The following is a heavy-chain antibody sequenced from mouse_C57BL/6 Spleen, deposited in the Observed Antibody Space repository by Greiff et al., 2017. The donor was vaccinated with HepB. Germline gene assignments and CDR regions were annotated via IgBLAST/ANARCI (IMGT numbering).Heavy chain of an antibody. V-gene: IGHV2-9-1*01. J-gene: IGHJ4*01. CDR1: GFSLTSYA. D-gene: IGHD1-1*01. Sequence: VKLVESGPGLVAPSQSLSITCTVSGFSLTSYAISWVRQPPGKGLEWLGVIWTGGGTNYNSALKSRLSISKDNSKSQVFLKMNSLQTDDTARYYCARKEYYGSSYEYYAMDYWGQGTSVTVSS. CDR3: ARKEYYGSSYEYYAMDY. CDR2: IWTGGGT.